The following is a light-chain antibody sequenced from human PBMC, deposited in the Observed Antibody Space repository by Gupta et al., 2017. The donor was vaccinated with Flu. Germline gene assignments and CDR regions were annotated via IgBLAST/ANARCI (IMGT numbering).Light chain of an antibody. CDR2: DAS. V-gene: IGKV3-11*01. CDR1: QSVSSF. Sequence: EIVLPQSPATLSLSPGERATLSCRASQSVSSFSAWYQQQRYQAPRLLNYDASSRATGLPARCSGSGSRTYFTLTISRLEPEDFVVYYWQQRGNWPTTFGRGTKVEIK. J-gene: IGKJ4*02. CDR3: QQRGNWPTT.